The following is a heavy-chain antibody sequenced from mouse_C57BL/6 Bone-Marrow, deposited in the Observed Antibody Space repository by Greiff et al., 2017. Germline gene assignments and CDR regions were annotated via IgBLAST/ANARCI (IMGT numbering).Heavy chain of an antibody. CDR2: IDPSDSYT. V-gene: IGHV1-69*01. CDR1: GYTFTSYW. J-gene: IGHJ4*01. CDR3: AREDYAMDY. Sequence: VQLQQPGAELVMPGASVKLSCKASGYTFTSYWMPWVKQRPGQGLEWIGEIDPSDSYTNYNKKFKGKSTLTVDKSSSTAYMQLSSLTSADSAVYYCAREDYAMDYWGQGTSVTVSS.